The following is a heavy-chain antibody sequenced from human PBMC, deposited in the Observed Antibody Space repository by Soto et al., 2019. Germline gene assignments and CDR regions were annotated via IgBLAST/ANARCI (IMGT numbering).Heavy chain of an antibody. J-gene: IGHJ6*03. CDR3: ARGLGFYGSGSYYNSYYYYYYMDV. CDR2: INHSGST. Sequence: SETLSLTCAVYGGSFIGYYCSWIRQPPGKGLEWIGEINHSGSTNYNPSLKSRVTISVDTSKSQFSLKLSSVTAADTAVYYCARGLGFYGSGSYYNSYYYYYYMDVWGKGTTVTVS. CDR1: GGSFIGYY. V-gene: IGHV4-34*01. D-gene: IGHD3-10*01.